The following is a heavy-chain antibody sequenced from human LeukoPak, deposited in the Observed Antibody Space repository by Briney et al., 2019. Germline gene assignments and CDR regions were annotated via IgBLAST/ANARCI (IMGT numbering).Heavy chain of an antibody. CDR1: GGSISSGGYY. Sequence: SETLSLTCTVSGGSISSGGYYWGWIRQHPGKGLEWIGYIYYSGSTYYNPSLKSRVTISADTSKNQFSLKLSSVTAADTAVYYCARARSAAGNFDYWGQGTLVTVSS. D-gene: IGHD6-13*01. V-gene: IGHV4-31*03. CDR3: ARARSAAGNFDY. CDR2: IYYSGST. J-gene: IGHJ4*02.